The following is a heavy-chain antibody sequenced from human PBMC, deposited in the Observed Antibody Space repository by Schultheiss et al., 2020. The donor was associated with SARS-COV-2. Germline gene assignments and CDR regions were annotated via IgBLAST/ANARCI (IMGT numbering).Heavy chain of an antibody. J-gene: IGHJ4*02. D-gene: IGHD3-22*01. V-gene: IGHV2-5*01. CDR3: ARMTKYYYDRSGCIDY. Sequence: SGPTLVKPTETLTLTCTVSGFSLSNARMGVSWIRQPPGKALEWLAHIYWNDDKRYSPSLKSRLTITKDTSKNQVVLTMTNMDPADTATYYCARMTKYYYDRSGCIDYWGQGILVTVSS. CDR2: IYWNDDK. CDR1: GFSLSNARMG.